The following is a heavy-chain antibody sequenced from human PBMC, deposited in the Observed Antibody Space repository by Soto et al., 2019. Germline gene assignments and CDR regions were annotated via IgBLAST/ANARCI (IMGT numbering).Heavy chain of an antibody. D-gene: IGHD2-15*01. J-gene: IGHJ4*01. V-gene: IGHV3-15*01. CDR2: IRSKSDGETT. CDR3: TTVSPFSGALYYH. Sequence: GGSLRLSCAASGFSFRDTWMIWVRQAPGKGLEWVGRIRSKSDGETTEYAAPVKGRFTLSRDDSANTLYLLMNSLKSDDTAVYYCTTVSPFSGALYYHWGHGTQVTVSS. CDR1: GFSFRDTW.